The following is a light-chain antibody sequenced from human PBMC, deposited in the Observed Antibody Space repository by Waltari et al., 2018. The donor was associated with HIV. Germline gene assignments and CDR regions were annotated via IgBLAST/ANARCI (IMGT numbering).Light chain of an antibody. CDR2: SNN. V-gene: IGLV1-44*01. Sequence: QSVLTQPPSASGTPGQRVTIHCSGSSSNIGSNPVNWYQQLPGTAPKLLMYSNNQRPSGVPDRFSGSKSGTSASLVISGLQSEDEGDYYCAAWDDSLKGVFGGGTKLTVL. CDR1: SSNIGSNP. CDR3: AAWDDSLKGV. J-gene: IGLJ3*02.